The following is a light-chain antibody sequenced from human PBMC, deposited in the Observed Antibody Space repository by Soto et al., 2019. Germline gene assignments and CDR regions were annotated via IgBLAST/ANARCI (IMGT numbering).Light chain of an antibody. CDR3: CSYAGSYAWV. V-gene: IGLV1-44*01. J-gene: IGLJ3*02. CDR1: SSNIGSNS. Sequence: QSVLTQPPSASGTPGQTVTISCSGSSSNIGSNSVNWFQHLPGAVPKLLIFSNHQRPSGVPDRFSGSKSGTSASLAISGLQTEDEADYYCCSYAGSYAWVFGGGTKVTVL. CDR2: SNH.